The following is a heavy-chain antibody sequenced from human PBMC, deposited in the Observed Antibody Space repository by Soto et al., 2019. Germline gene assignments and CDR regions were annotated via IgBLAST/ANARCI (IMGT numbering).Heavy chain of an antibody. D-gene: IGHD5-12*01. Sequence: GGSLRLSCAASGFTFSSYSMNWVRQAPGKGLEWVSYISSSSSTIYYADSVKGRFTISRDNAKNSLYLQMNSLRDEDTAVYYCARERRWLQILSSDAFDIWGQGTMVTVSS. V-gene: IGHV3-48*02. CDR1: GFTFSSYS. CDR3: ARERRWLQILSSDAFDI. J-gene: IGHJ3*02. CDR2: ISSSSSTI.